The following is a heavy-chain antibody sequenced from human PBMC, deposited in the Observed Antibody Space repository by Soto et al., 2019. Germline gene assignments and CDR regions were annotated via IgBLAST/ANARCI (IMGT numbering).Heavy chain of an antibody. CDR3: ERVFDYLHLFAP. CDR2: IYYSGST. V-gene: IGHV4-31*03. Sequence: SETLSLTYTVSGGSISTGGYYWSWIRQHPGKGLEWIGYIYYSGSTYYNPSLKTRVTISVDTSKNQFSLKLSSVTAADTAVYYCERVFDYLHLFAPRGQRTPVTFSS. CDR1: GGSISTGGYY. J-gene: IGHJ5*02. D-gene: IGHD5-12*01.